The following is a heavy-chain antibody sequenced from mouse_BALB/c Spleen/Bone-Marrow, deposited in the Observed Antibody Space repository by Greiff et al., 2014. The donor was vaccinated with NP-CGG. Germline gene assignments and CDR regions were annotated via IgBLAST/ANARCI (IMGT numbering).Heavy chain of an antibody. CDR2: ISSGGSYT. V-gene: IGHV5-6*01. J-gene: IGHJ1*01. CDR3: AGPHYYDSSPWWYFDV. D-gene: IGHD1-1*01. Sequence: VQLKESGGDLVKPGGSLKLSCAASGFTFSNYGMSWVRQTPDKRLEWVGTISSGGSYTYYPDSLKGRFTISRDNAKNTLYLQKSSLKSEDTAMYYCAGPHYYDSSPWWYFDVWGAGTTVTVSS. CDR1: GFTFSNYG.